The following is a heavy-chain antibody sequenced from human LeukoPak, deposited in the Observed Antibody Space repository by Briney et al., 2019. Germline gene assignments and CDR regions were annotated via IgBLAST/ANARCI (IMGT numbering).Heavy chain of an antibody. Sequence: SVKVSCKASGFTFTISAMQWVRQARGQRLDRIGWIVVGSGNTNYAQKFQERVTITRDMSTSTAYMELSSLRSEDTAVYYCAAIHYAQTGYFDYWGQGTLVTVSS. CDR3: AAIHYAQTGYFDY. D-gene: IGHD1-1*01. CDR1: GFTFTISA. V-gene: IGHV1-58*02. J-gene: IGHJ4*02. CDR2: IVVGSGNT.